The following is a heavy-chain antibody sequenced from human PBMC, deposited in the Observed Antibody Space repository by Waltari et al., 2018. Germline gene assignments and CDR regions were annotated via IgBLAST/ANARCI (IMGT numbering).Heavy chain of an antibody. V-gene: IGHV2-5*01. D-gene: IGHD5-12*01. J-gene: IGHJ3*02. CDR2: IYWNDDE. CDR1: GFSHLTRGLG. CDR3: AHRRGVDIDAFDI. Sequence: HITLKESGPTLVHPTPTLTLTRTFPGFSHLTRGLGEGWPCQPPGKALEWLAVIYWNDDERHSPSLKSRLTITKDTSKNQVVLTMTNMDPVDTATYYCAHRRGVDIDAFDIWGQGTMVTVSS.